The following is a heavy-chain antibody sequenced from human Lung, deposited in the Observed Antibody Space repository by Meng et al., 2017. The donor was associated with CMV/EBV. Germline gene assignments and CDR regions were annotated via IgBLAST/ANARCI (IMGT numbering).Heavy chain of an antibody. Sequence: SVXVSXKASGYTFPGYFMHWVRQAPGQGLDWMGWNNSNSGGTNYAQKFQGRVIMAWDTSISLDYMQLTRLTSNDKAVFYRARGGLSTSLQEAPSSSAMDNXGQGXLVTVSS. CDR2: NNSNSGGT. D-gene: IGHD2-2*01. CDR3: ARGGLSTSLQEAPSSSAMDN. CDR1: GYTFPGYF. V-gene: IGHV1-2*02. J-gene: IGHJ1*01.